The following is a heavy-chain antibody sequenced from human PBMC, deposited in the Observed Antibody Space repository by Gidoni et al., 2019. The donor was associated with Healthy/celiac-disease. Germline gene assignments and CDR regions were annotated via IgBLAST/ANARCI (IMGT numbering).Heavy chain of an antibody. Sequence: EVQLVESGGGVVRPGGYRRLSCADSGCTFDEYGMSWVRQAPGKGLEWVSGINWNGGSTGYADSVKGRFTISRDNAKNSLYLQMNSLRAEDTALYHCARDTTYYDFWSGSQQYGMDVWGQGTTVTVSS. J-gene: IGHJ6*02. CDR3: ARDTTYYDFWSGSQQYGMDV. CDR2: INWNGGST. V-gene: IGHV3-20*01. CDR1: GCTFDEYG. D-gene: IGHD3-3*01.